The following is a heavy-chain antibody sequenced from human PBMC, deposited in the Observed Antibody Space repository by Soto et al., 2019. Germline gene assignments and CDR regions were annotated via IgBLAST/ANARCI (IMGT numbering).Heavy chain of an antibody. CDR3: AREGLVLVPSTVNTDYYYYAMDV. J-gene: IGHJ6*02. V-gene: IGHV1-69*12. Sequence: QVQLVQSGAEVKKPGSSVKVSCKAPGDTFSTYTITWVRQAPGQGLEWMGGITPRSATSNYAQKFQGRVTITADESTSTVYMELSSLTSEDTAVYYCAREGLVLVPSTVNTDYYYYAMDVWGQGTTVTVSS. D-gene: IGHD2-2*01. CDR1: GDTFSTYT. CDR2: ITPRSATS.